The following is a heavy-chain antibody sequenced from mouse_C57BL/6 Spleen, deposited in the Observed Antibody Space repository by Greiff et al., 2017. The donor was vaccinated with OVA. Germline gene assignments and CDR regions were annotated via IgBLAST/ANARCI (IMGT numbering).Heavy chain of an antibody. J-gene: IGHJ2*01. V-gene: IGHV1-61*01. CDR2: IYPSDSET. Sequence: QVQLQQPGAELVRPGSSVKLSCKASGYTFTSYWMDWVKQRPGQGLEWIGNIYPSDSETHYNQKFKDKATLTVDKSSSTAYMQLSSLTSEDSAVYYCARSMPTGYYGSSYGDYVDYWGQGTTLTVSS. CDR1: GYTFTSYW. CDR3: ARSMPTGYYGSSYGDYVDY. D-gene: IGHD1-1*01.